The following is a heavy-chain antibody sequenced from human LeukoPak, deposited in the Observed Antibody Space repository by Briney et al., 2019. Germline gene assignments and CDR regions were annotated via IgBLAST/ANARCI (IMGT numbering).Heavy chain of an antibody. Sequence: SETLSLTCTVSCYSISSDYYWGWIRQPPGKGLEWVGRIYHTGTTYYNPSLKSRVTISVDTSKDQFSLKLSSVTATDTALFFFQAGDGIRYLGFDAFDIWGQGTIVTVSS. D-gene: IGHD3-9*01. CDR1: CYSISSDYY. CDR2: IYHTGTT. CDR3: QAGDGIRYLGFDAFDI. V-gene: IGHV4-38-2*02. J-gene: IGHJ3*02.